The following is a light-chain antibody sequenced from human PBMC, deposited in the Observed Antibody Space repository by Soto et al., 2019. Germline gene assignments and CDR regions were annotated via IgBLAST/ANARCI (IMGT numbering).Light chain of an antibody. CDR2: DAS. J-gene: IGKJ3*01. CDR3: QQRSNWPPGVT. Sequence: EIVLTQSPATLSLSPGERATLSCRASQSVSSYLVWYQQKPGQAPRLLIYDASNRATGIPARFSGSGSGTDFTLTISSLEPEDFAVYYCQQRSNWPPGVTFGPGTKVD. CDR1: QSVSSY. V-gene: IGKV3-11*01.